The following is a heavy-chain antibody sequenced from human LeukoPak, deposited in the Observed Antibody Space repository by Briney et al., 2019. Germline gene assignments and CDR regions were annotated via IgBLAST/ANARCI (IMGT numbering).Heavy chain of an antibody. Sequence: GGSLRLSCAASGFTFSSYEMNWVRQAPGKGLEWVSYISSSGSTIYYADSVKSRFTISRDNAKNSLYLQMNSLRAEDTAVYYCARAVAAAGYYWGQGTLVTVSS. V-gene: IGHV3-48*03. J-gene: IGHJ4*02. CDR1: GFTFSSYE. CDR3: ARAVAAAGYY. D-gene: IGHD6-13*01. CDR2: ISSSGSTI.